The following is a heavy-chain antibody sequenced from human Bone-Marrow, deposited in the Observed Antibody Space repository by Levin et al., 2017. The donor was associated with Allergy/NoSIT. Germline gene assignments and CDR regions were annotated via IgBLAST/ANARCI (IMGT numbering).Heavy chain of an antibody. CDR2: IYWDDDE. V-gene: IGHV2-5*02. D-gene: IGHD3-22*01. CDR1: GFSLSASGVA. CDR3: ARTYYDASGYSLDWHFDF. Sequence: SGPTLVKSTQTLTLTCTFSGFSLSASGVAVSWIRQPPGEALEWLGLIYWDDDERYSPSLKSRLTITKDTSKKQVVLTMTNMDPVDTATYYCARTYYDASGYSLDWHFDFWGRGTLVTVSS. J-gene: IGHJ2*01.